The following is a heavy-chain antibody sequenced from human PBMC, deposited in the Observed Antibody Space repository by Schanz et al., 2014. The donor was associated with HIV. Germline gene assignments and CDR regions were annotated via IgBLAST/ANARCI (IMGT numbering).Heavy chain of an antibody. CDR2: ISVYNGNT. CDR3: ARGARYGMDV. CDR1: GGTFSSHA. V-gene: IGHV1-18*01. Sequence: QVPLVQSGSEVKKPGSSVKVSCKASGGTFSSHAISWVRQAPGQGLEWMGGISVYNGNTNYAQKVQDRVTMTTDTSTSTVYMDLKSLRSDDTAIYYCARGARYGMDVWGQGTTVIVSS. J-gene: IGHJ6*02.